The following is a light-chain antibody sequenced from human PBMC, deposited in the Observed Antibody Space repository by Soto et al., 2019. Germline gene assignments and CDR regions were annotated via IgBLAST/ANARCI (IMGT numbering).Light chain of an antibody. V-gene: IGKV1-39*01. Sequence: DIQMTQSPSSLSASVGDRVTITCRASQSISSYLNWYQQKPGKAPTLLIYAASSLQSGVQSRCSGSGSGTDFTLTISILQPEDVATYCCQQSYSTPGAFGPGTKVDIK. CDR3: QQSYSTPGA. J-gene: IGKJ3*01. CDR2: AAS. CDR1: QSISSY.